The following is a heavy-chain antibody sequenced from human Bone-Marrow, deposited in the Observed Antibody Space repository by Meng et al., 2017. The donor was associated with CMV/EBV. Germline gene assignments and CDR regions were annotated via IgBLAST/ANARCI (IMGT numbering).Heavy chain of an antibody. J-gene: IGHJ4*02. V-gene: IGHV4-38-2*01. CDR1: GFTFSDYY. CDR2: IYYSGST. CDR3: ARAPLLSGWYWGLFDY. D-gene: IGHD6-19*01. Sequence: ESLKISCAASGFTFSDYYMSWIRQGPGKGLEWIGSIYYSGSTYYNPSLKSRVTISVDTSKNQFSLKLSSVTAADTAVYYCARAPLLSGWYWGLFDYWGQGTLVTVSS.